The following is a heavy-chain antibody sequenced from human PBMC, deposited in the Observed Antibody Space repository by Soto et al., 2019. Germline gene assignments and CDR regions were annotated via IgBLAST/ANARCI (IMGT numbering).Heavy chain of an antibody. CDR2: IIPILGTA. V-gene: IGHV1-69*01. D-gene: IGHD2-2*02. CDR3: ARDLVVVVPAAIRDDAFDI. CDR1: GGTFSSYA. Sequence: QVQLVQSGAEVKKPGSSVKVSCKASGGTFSSYAISWVRQAPGQGLEWMGGIIPILGTANYAQKFQGRVTITADESTSTAYMELSSLRSEDTAVYYCARDLVVVVPAAIRDDAFDIWGQGTMVTVSS. J-gene: IGHJ3*02.